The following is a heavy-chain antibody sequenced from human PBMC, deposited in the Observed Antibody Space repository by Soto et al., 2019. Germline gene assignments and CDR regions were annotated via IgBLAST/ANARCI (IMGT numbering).Heavy chain of an antibody. CDR2: IWYDGSNK. V-gene: IGHV3-33*01. Sequence: QVQLVESGGGVVQPGRSLRLSCAASGFTFSSYGMHWVRQAPGKGLEWVAVIWYDGSNKYYADSVKGRFTISRDNSKNTLYLQMNSLRAEDTAEYYCARAVWFGEFGAGMDVWGQGTTVTVSS. CDR1: GFTFSSYG. D-gene: IGHD3-10*01. J-gene: IGHJ6*02. CDR3: ARAVWFGEFGAGMDV.